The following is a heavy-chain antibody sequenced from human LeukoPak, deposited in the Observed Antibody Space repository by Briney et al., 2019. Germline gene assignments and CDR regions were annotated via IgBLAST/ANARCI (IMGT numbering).Heavy chain of an antibody. Sequence: GRSLRLSCAASGFTFSSYGMHWVRQAPGKGLEWVAVISNDGSNNYYADSVKGRVTISRDNTKNTLYLQMNSLRAGDTAVYYCAKDTAAAFDPWGQGTLVTVSP. CDR3: AKDTAAAFDP. CDR1: GFTFSSYG. D-gene: IGHD6-13*01. J-gene: IGHJ5*02. V-gene: IGHV3-30*18. CDR2: ISNDGSNN.